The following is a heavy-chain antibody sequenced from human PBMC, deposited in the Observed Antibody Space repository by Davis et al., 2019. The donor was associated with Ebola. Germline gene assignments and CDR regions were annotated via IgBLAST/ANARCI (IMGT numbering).Heavy chain of an antibody. CDR3: ARGGRRYPYHLIHPNWFDP. CDR1: GGSFSDYY. Sequence: MPSETLSLTCAVYGGSFSDYYWSWIRQPPGKGLEWIGEINHSGSTNYNPSRKSRVTISVDTSKHQFSQKLSSVTAADTAVFYCARGGRRYPYHLIHPNWFDPWGQGTLVTVSS. D-gene: IGHD2-2*01. V-gene: IGHV4-34*01. CDR2: INHSGST. J-gene: IGHJ5*02.